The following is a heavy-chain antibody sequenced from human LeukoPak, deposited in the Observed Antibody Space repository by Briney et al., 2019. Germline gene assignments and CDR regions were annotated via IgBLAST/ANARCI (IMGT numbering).Heavy chain of an antibody. J-gene: IGHJ4*02. CDR1: GGSISSYY. CDR3: ARVRGDYRIGYYFDY. Sequence: SETLSLTCTVSGGSISSYYWSWIRQPPGKGLEWIGYIYYSGSTNYNPSLKSRVTISVDTSKNQFSLKLSSATAADTAVYYCARVRGDYRIGYYFDYWGQGTLVTVSS. V-gene: IGHV4-59*08. D-gene: IGHD4-17*01. CDR2: IYYSGST.